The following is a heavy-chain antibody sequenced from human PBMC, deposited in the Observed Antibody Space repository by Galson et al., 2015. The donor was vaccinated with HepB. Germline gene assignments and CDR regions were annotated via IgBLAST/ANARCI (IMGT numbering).Heavy chain of an antibody. D-gene: IGHD4-23*01. Sequence: SLRLSCAASGFPFNNAWLSWVRQAPGKGLEWVGRIYRKADGGTTDYAAPVEGRFTISRDDSKNTLYLQMNSLKTEDTAVYYCITDTVVDRYWGQGTLVTVSS. CDR3: ITDTVVDRY. CDR2: IYRKADGGTT. CDR1: GFPFNNAW. J-gene: IGHJ4*02. V-gene: IGHV3-15*01.